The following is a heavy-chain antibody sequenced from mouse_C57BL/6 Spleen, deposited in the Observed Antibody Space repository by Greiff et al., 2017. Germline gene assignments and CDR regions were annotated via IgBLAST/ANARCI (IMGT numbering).Heavy chain of an antibody. V-gene: IGHV1-15*01. D-gene: IGHD1-1*01. Sequence: QVQLQQSGAELVRPGASVTLSCKASGYTFTDYEMHWVKQTPVHGLEWIGAIDPETGGTAYNQKFKGKVILTADKSSSTAYMELRRLTSEDSAVYYCTDRASTTVVAGGFDYWGQGTTLTVSS. CDR2: IDPETGGT. CDR3: TDRASTTVVAGGFDY. CDR1: GYTFTDYE. J-gene: IGHJ2*01.